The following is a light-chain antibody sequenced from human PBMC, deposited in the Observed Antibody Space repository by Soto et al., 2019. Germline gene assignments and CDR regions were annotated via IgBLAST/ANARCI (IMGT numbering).Light chain of an antibody. V-gene: IGKV3-20*01. CDR3: QKYGGSIT. CDR2: GAS. J-gene: IGKJ4*01. CDR1: QSVSGNY. Sequence: EIVLTQSPGTLSLSPGERATLSCRASQSVSGNYLAWYQQKPGQAPRLLIYGASNRVTGIPNRFSGSGSGTDFTLTISRLEADDVELYYWQKYGGSITLGGGTKVEIK.